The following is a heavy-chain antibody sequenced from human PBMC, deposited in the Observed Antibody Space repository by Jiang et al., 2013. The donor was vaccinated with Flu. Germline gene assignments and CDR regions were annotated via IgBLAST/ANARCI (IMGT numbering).Heavy chain of an antibody. D-gene: IGHD3-9*01. CDR3: ARGHTSYPDGAAYYYFDY. J-gene: IGHJ4*02. CDR1: GYSFTKYG. V-gene: IGHV7-4-1*02. Sequence: QSGSELKKPGASVKVSCKASGYSFTKYGMNWVRQAPGQGPEWMGWINTNTGNPTYAQGFGGRFVFSLDNSVSTALLQISGLEAEDTAVYYCARGHTSYPDGAAYYYFDYWGQGTPVTVSS. CDR2: INTNTGNP.